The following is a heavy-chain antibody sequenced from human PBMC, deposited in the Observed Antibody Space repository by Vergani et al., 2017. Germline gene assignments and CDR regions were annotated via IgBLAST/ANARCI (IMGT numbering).Heavy chain of an antibody. J-gene: IGHJ4*02. V-gene: IGHV1-3*01. CDR2: INAGNGNT. CDR3: ARRNNFDY. CDR1: GYTSTSYA. D-gene: IGHD1-14*01. Sequence: QVQLVQFGAEVKKPGASVKVSCKASGYTSTSYAMHWVRQAPGQRLEWMGWINAGNGNTKHSQKFQGRVTITRDTSASTAYMELSSLRSEDTAVYYCARRNNFDYWGQGTLVTVSS.